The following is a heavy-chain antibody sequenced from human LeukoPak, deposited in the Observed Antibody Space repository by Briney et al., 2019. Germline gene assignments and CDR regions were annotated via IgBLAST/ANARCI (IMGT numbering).Heavy chain of an antibody. V-gene: IGHV7-4-1*02. J-gene: IGHJ5*02. CDR1: GYTFTSYA. D-gene: IGHD1-14*01. Sequence: ASVKVSCKASGYTFTSYAMNWVRQAPGQGLEWMGWINTNTGNPTYAQGFTGRFVFSLDTSVSTAYLQISSLEAEDTAVYYCARELSTVGPDNWFDPWGQGTLVTVSS. CDR2: INTNTGNP. CDR3: ARELSTVGPDNWFDP.